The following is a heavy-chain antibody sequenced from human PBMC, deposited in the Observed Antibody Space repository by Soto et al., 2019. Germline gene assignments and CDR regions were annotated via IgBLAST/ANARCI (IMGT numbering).Heavy chain of an antibody. Sequence: SETLSLTCTVSGGSISSGGYYWSWIRQHPGKGLEWIGYIYYSGSTYYNPSLKSRVTISVDTSKNQFSLKLSSVPAADTPVYYCARLAVFHAGRAEYYYDSSGYWPTNYYYGMDVWGQGTRVTVSS. CDR2: IYYSGST. CDR1: GGSISSGGYY. D-gene: IGHD3-22*01. J-gene: IGHJ6*02. CDR3: ARLAVFHAGRAEYYYDSSGYWPTNYYYGMDV. V-gene: IGHV4-31*03.